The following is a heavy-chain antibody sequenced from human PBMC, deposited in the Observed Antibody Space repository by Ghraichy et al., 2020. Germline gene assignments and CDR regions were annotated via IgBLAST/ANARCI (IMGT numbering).Heavy chain of an antibody. J-gene: IGHJ6*02. V-gene: IGHV3-23*01. CDR2: ISGSGGST. CDR1: GFTFSSYA. D-gene: IGHD6-13*01. CDR3: AKDAVGVAAAAAAVYYYGMDV. Sequence: GGSLRLSCAASGFTFSSYAMSWVRQAPGKGLEWVSAISGSGGSTYYADSVKGRFTISRDNSKNTLYLQMNSLRAEDTAVYYCAKDAVGVAAAAAAVYYYGMDVWGQGTTVTVSS.